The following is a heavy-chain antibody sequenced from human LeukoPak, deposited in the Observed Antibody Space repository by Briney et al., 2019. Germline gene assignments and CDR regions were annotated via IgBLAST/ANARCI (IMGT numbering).Heavy chain of an antibody. CDR2: ISGSGGST. D-gene: IGHD1-26*01. CDR1: GFTFSSYA. V-gene: IGHV3-23*01. Sequence: GGSLRPSCAASGFTFSSYAMSWVRQAPGKGLEWVSAISGSGGSTYYADSVKGRFTISRDNAKNSLYLQMNSLRAEDTAVYYCARDRGEWEPVGYCDYWGQGTLVTVSS. CDR3: ARDRGEWEPVGYCDY. J-gene: IGHJ4*02.